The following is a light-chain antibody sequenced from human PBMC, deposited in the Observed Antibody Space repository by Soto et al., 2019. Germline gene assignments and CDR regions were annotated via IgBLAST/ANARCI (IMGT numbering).Light chain of an antibody. CDR2: LNSDGSH. V-gene: IGLV4-69*02. CDR1: TGHSSYA. J-gene: IGLJ3*02. Sequence: QPVLTQSPSASASLGASVKLTCTLSTGHSSYAIAWHQQQPEKGPRYLMKLNSDGSHSKGDGIPDRFSGSTSGAERYLTISSLQSEDEADYYWQTWDTGIWVFGGGTKLTVL. CDR3: QTWDTGIWV.